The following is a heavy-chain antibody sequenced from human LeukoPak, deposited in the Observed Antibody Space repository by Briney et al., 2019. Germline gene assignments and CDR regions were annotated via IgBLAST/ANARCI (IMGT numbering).Heavy chain of an antibody. V-gene: IGHV4-34*01. D-gene: IGHD4-23*01. CDR1: GASFTGYY. Sequence: PSETLSLTCDVYGASFTGYYWTWIRQPPGKGLEWIGEINHGGSTNYNPSLKSRVTISVDTSKNQFSLKLSSVTAADTAVYYCARYLDYGGNSRVFQHWGQGTLVTVSS. CDR3: ARYLDYGGNSRVFQH. CDR2: INHGGST. J-gene: IGHJ1*01.